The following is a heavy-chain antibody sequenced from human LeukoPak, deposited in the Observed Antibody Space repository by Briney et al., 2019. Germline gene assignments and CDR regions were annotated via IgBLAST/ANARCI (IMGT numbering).Heavy chain of an antibody. CDR1: GFTFDDYA. V-gene: IGHV3-43D*03. Sequence: GGSLRLACAASGFTFDDYAIHWVRQAPGKGVEWVCLISWDGGSSNYADSVKGRFTNSRDNSKNSVYLQMNSLTTEDPALYYCTTGGGPVTTSEEYFKHWGQGTPVTVSS. D-gene: IGHD4-17*01. CDR3: TTGGGPVTTSEEYFKH. J-gene: IGHJ1*01. CDR2: ISWDGGSS.